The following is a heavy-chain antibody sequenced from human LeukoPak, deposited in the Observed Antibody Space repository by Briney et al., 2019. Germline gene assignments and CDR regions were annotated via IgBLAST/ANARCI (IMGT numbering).Heavy chain of an antibody. V-gene: IGHV3-33*08. CDR3: ARLGPHCSSTSCYTSVDY. Sequence: GGSLRLSCAASGFTFSSYSMNWVRQAPGKGLEWVAVIWYDGSNKYYADSVKGRFTISRDNSKNTLYLQMNSLRAEDTAVYYCARLGPHCSSTSCYTSVDYWGQGTLVTVSS. J-gene: IGHJ4*02. CDR2: IWYDGSNK. CDR1: GFTFSSYS. D-gene: IGHD2-2*02.